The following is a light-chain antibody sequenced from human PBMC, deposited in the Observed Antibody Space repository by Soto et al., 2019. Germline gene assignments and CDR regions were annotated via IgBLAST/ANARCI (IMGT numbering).Light chain of an antibody. CDR3: QSYDSSLSGSGV. Sequence: QSVLTQPPSVSGAPGQRVTICCTGSSSNIGAGYDVHWYQQLPGTAPKLLIYGNSNRPSGVPDRFSGSKSGTSASLAITGLQAEDEADYYCQSYDSSLSGSGVFGGGTKVTVL. CDR1: SSNIGAGYD. J-gene: IGLJ3*02. CDR2: GNS. V-gene: IGLV1-40*01.